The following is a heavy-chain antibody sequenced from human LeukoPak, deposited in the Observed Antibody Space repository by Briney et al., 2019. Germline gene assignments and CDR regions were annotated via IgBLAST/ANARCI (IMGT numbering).Heavy chain of an antibody. J-gene: IGHJ4*02. CDR2: INHSGST. CDR3: ARGRRAARDY. V-gene: IGHV4-34*01. D-gene: IGHD6-6*01. Sequence: SSETLSLTCAVYGGSFSGYYWSWIRQPPGKGLEWIGEINHSGSTNYNPSLKSRVTISVDTSKNQFSLKLSSVTAADTAVYYCARGRRAARDYWGQGTLVTDSS. CDR1: GGSFSGYY.